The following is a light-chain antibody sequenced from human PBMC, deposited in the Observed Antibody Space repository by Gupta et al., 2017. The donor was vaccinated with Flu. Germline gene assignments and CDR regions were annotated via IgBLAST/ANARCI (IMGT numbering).Light chain of an antibody. J-gene: IGKJ2*01. V-gene: IGKV1-5*03. CDR3: QLYNCSSKYT. CDR1: QSISSW. CDR2: KAF. Sequence: DIQMTQSPSTLSASVGDRVTITCRASQSISSWLAWYQQKPGKAPKLLIYKAFSLEIGVPSRFSASGYGTEVTLTISSRQPDAFATYYCQLYNCSSKYTFGPGTKLEIK.